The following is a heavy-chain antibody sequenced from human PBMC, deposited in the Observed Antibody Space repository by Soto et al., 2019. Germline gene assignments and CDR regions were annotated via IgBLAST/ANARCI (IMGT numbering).Heavy chain of an antibody. CDR1: GFTFTNFA. Sequence: EVQLLESGGGLVQPGGSLRLSCAASGFTFTNFAMTWVRQAPGKGLEWVSAISGGGDRTHYADSVKGRFTISRDNFKNTLYLRMNSLRAEDTAVYYCAKEGDYYTTSGYPLGYWGQGTLVTVSS. D-gene: IGHD3-22*01. J-gene: IGHJ4*02. CDR2: ISGGGDRT. V-gene: IGHV3-23*01. CDR3: AKEGDYYTTSGYPLGY.